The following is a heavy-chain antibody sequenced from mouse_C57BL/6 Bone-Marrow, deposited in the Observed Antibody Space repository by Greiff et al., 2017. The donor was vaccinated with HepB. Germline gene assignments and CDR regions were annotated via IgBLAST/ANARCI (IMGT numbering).Heavy chain of an antibody. D-gene: IGHD1-1*01. CDR3: ARGDITTVVATDY. J-gene: IGHJ2*01. CDR1: GYTFTSYW. Sequence: QVQLKQPGAELVKPGASVKMSCKASGYTFTSYWITWVKQRPGQGLEWIGDIYPGSGSTNYNEKFKSKATLTVDTSSSTAYMQLSSLTSEDSAVYYCARGDITTVVATDYWGQGTTLTVSS. V-gene: IGHV1-55*01. CDR2: IYPGSGST.